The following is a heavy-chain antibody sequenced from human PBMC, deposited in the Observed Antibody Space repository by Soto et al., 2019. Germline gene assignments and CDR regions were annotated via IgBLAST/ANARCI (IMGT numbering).Heavy chain of an antibody. CDR1: GFTFSSYG. V-gene: IGHV3-33*01. Sequence: QVQLVESGGGVVQPGRSLRLSCAASGFTFSSYGMHWVRQAPGKGLEWVAVIWNDGSNKYYADSVKGRFTISRDNSKNTLYLQMNSLRAEDTAVYYCASTGRAYWGQGSLVTVSS. CDR2: IWNDGSNK. CDR3: ASTGRAY. J-gene: IGHJ4*02.